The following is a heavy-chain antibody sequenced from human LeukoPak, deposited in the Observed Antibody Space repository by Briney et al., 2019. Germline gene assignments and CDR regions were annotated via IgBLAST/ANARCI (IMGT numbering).Heavy chain of an antibody. V-gene: IGHV3-15*01. CDR2: IKSKTDGGTT. D-gene: IGHD3-10*01. CDR1: GFTFSNAW. Sequence: GGSLRLSCAASGFTFSNAWMSWVRQAPGKGLEWVGRIKSKTDGGTTDYAAPVKGRFTISRDDSKNTLYLQMNSLKTEDTAVYYCTTATMVRGAPHFGYGMDVWGQGTTVTVSS. J-gene: IGHJ6*02. CDR3: TTATMVRGAPHFGYGMDV.